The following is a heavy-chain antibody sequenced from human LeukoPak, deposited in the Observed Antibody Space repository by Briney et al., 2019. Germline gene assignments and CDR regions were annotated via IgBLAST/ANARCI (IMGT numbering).Heavy chain of an antibody. V-gene: IGHV3-30*02. CDR1: GFTFSDYG. Sequence: GGSLRLSCAASGFTFSDYGMHWVRQASGKGLELVAFIQYDGNNKYYADSVKGRFTISRDNSKNILYLEMHSLRPEDTAVYYCARTSYWFDPWGQGTLVTVSS. D-gene: IGHD3/OR15-3a*01. J-gene: IGHJ5*02. CDR3: ARTSYWFDP. CDR2: IQYDGNNK.